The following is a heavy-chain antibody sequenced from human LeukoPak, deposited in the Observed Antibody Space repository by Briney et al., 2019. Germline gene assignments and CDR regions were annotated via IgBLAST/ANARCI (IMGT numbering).Heavy chain of an antibody. J-gene: IGHJ5*02. V-gene: IGHV4-59*12. Sequence: SETLSLTCTVSGGSISSYYWSWIRQPPGKGLEWIGYIYYSGSTNYNPSLKSRVTISVDTSKNQFSLKLSSVTAADTAVYYCARDRWFDPWGQGTLVTVSS. CDR3: ARDRWFDP. CDR2: IYYSGST. CDR1: GGSISSYY.